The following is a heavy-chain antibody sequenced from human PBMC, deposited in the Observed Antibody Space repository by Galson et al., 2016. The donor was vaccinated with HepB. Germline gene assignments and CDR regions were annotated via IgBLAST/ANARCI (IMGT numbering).Heavy chain of an antibody. CDR2: VYSDGRTK. D-gene: IGHD4-23*01. CDR1: GFTFSNYG. J-gene: IGHJ4*02. CDR3: ARAATTVAHLFYFDF. Sequence: SLRLSCAAAGFTFSNYGIHWVRQAPGKGLEWVAVVYSDGRTKYYADSVKGRFAISRDNYKNTLYLQMNSLRAEDTAVYYCARAATTVAHLFYFDFWGQGTLVTVSS. V-gene: IGHV3-30*12.